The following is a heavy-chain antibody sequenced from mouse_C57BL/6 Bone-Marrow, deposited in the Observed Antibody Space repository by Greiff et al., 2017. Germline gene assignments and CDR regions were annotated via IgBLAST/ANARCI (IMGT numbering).Heavy chain of an antibody. CDR2: IDPSDSYT. CDR1: GYTFTSYW. D-gene: IGHD1-3*01. V-gene: IGHV1-69*01. J-gene: IGHJ1*03. CDR3: AREKSSPLEWYFDV. Sequence: QVQLKQPGAELVMPGASVKLSCKASGYTFTSYWMHWVKQRPGQGLEWIGEIDPSDSYTNYNQKFKGKSTLTVYKSSSTAYMQLNSLTSEDSAVYYCAREKSSPLEWYFDVWGTGTTVTVSS.